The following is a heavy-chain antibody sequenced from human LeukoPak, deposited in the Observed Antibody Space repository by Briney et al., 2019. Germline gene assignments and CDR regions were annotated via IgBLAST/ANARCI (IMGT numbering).Heavy chain of an antibody. D-gene: IGHD3-10*02. CDR2: IYTSGST. CDR1: GGSISSYY. Sequence: PSETLSLTCTVSGGSISSYYWSWIRQPAGKGLEWIGRIYTSGSTNYNPSLKSRVTMSVDTSKNQFSLKLSSGTAADTAVYYCARGYYYVGGYYFDYWGQGTLVTVSS. J-gene: IGHJ4*02. CDR3: ARGYYYVGGYYFDY. V-gene: IGHV4-4*07.